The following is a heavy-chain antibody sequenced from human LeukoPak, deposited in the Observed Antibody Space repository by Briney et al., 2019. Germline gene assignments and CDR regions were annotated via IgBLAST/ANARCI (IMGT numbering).Heavy chain of an antibody. CDR3: AQTPGLWGGLLYYYYGMDV. V-gene: IGHV1-18*01. J-gene: IGHJ6*02. CDR1: GYTFTSYG. Sequence: ASVKVSCKASGYTFTSYGISWVRQAPGQGLEWMGWISAYNGNTNYAQKLQGRVTMTTDTSTSTAYMELRSLRSDDTAVYYCAQTPGLWGGLLYYYYGMDVWGQGTTVTVSS. CDR2: ISAYNGNT. D-gene: IGHD3-3*01.